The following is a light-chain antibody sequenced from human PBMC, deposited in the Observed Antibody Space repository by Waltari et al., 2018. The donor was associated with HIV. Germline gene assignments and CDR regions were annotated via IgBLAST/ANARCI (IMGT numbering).Light chain of an antibody. CDR1: NSDIAGYDR. J-gene: IGLJ2*01. Sequence: QSALTQPPSVSGSPGQSVTISSAGTNSDIAGYDRVPWYQHPPGTAPKLLIYEVTNPPSGVPGRFSASKSGTTASLTISGLQAGDEGDYYCSSYSATNTVVFGGGTKLTVL. V-gene: IGLV2-18*02. CDR2: EVT. CDR3: SSYSATNTVV.